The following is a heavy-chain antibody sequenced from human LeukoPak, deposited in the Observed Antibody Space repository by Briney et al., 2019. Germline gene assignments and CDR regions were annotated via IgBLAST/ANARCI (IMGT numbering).Heavy chain of an antibody. CDR2: MNPNSGNT. D-gene: IGHD1-26*01. CDR3: ARGSGGATNYYYMDV. V-gene: IGHV1-8*03. Sequence: ASVKVSCKASGYTFTGYYMHWVRQAPGQGLEWMGWMNPNSGNTGYAQKFQGRVTITRNTSISAAYMELSSLRSEDTAVYYCARGSGGATNYYYMDVWGKGTTVTVSS. CDR1: GYTFTGYY. J-gene: IGHJ6*03.